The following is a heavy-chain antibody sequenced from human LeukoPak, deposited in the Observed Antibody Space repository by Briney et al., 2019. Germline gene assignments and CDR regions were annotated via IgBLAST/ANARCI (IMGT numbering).Heavy chain of an antibody. J-gene: IGHJ5*02. CDR1: GGSISSYY. Sequence: SETLSLTCTVSGGSISSYYWSWIRQPAGKGLEWIGRIYTSGSITYNPSLKSRVSMSVDTSKNQFSLKLSSVTAADTAVYYCARDSGTTGEVKFDPWGQGILVTVSS. D-gene: IGHD3-10*01. CDR2: IYTSGSI. CDR3: ARDSGTTGEVKFDP. V-gene: IGHV4-4*07.